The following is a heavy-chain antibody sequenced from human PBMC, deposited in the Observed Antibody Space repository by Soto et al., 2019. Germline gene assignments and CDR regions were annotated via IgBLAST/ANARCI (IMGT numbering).Heavy chain of an antibody. CDR2: IIPMHGTV. D-gene: IGHD3-10*01. Sequence: QVQLVQSGAEVKQPGSSVKVSCKASEGTPRDYAINWVRQAPGQGLEWMGGIIPMHGTVNYGQKFQGRVTITADESTTTVHMVVSSLRAEDTAVYYCTRDRSSGSYFFDYWGQGTLITVSS. J-gene: IGHJ4*02. CDR1: EGTPRDYA. V-gene: IGHV1-69*01. CDR3: TRDRSSGSYFFDY.